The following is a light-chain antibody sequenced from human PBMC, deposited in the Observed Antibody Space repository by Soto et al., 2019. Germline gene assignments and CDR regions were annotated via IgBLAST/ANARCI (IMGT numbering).Light chain of an antibody. V-gene: IGKV3-20*01. CDR3: QQYGRT. Sequence: EIVLTQSPGTLSLSPGERATLSCRASQSVSGSYLAWYQQKPGQAPRLLIYGASSRATGIPDRFSGSGSGTDFTLTISRLEPEDFAVYYCQQYGRTFGQGTKVDI. J-gene: IGKJ1*01. CDR2: GAS. CDR1: QSVSGSY.